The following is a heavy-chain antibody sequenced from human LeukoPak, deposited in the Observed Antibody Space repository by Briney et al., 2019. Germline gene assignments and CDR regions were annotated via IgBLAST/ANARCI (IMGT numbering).Heavy chain of an antibody. Sequence: GGSLRLSCAASGFTFSSYSMNWVRQAPGKGLEWVSYIRSSSRTIYYADSVKGRFTISRDNAKNSLFLQMNSLRAEDTAVYYCARGSRLGVVERDALDIWGQGTMVTVSS. V-gene: IGHV3-48*01. D-gene: IGHD3-3*01. CDR3: ARGSRLGVVERDALDI. CDR2: IRSSSRTI. CDR1: GFTFSSYS. J-gene: IGHJ3*02.